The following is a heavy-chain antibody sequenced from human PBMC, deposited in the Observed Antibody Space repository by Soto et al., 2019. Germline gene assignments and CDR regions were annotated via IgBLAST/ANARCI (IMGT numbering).Heavy chain of an antibody. Sequence: QVQLVQSGAEVKKPGSSLRVSCKASGDTFNFYTINWVRQAPGLGLEWLGRIIPYLSVSNNAQKFQGRVTXTXEXXTNSAYMEMRSLRSEDTAMYYCATSFGSGYRAFDYWGQGALVTVSS. CDR1: GDTFNFYT. CDR3: ATSFGSGYRAFDY. V-gene: IGHV1-69*02. J-gene: IGHJ4*02. CDR2: IIPYLSVS. D-gene: IGHD3-10*01.